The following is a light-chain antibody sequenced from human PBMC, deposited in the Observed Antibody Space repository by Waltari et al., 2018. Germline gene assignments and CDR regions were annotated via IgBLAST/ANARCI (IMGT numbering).Light chain of an antibody. CDR3: QAWDRTTVV. J-gene: IGLJ2*01. CDR2: QHN. Sequence: SYELTQPTSVSVSPGQTASIPCSGDKLGHNNPYWYQQRPGQSPVLVIYQHNRRPSGIPERFSGSKSGDTATLTISGTQAMDEADYYCQAWDRTTVVFGGGTKLTVL. V-gene: IGLV3-1*01. CDR1: KLGHNN.